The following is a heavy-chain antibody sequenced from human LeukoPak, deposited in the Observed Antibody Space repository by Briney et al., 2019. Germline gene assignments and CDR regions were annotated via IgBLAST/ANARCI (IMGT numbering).Heavy chain of an antibody. CDR2: INPNSGGT. CDR1: GYTFSDYY. J-gene: IGHJ5*02. Sequence: ASVKVSCKASGYTFSDYYMHWVRQAPGQGLEWMGWINPNSGGTNYGQKFQGRVTMTRDTSINTGYMELSRLRSDDTAVYYCVGDRLRLGYERTNWFDPWGQGTLVTVSS. CDR3: VGDRLRLGYERTNWFDP. V-gene: IGHV1-2*02. D-gene: IGHD2-15*01.